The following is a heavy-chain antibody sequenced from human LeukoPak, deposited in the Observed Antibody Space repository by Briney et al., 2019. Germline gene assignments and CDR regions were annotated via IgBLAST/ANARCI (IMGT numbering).Heavy chain of an antibody. V-gene: IGHV3-73*01. CDR2: IRSKANSYAT. J-gene: IGHJ4*02. CDR3: TTTPKSQGVDY. CDR1: GFTFSGSA. Sequence: GGSLRLSCAASGFTFSGSAMHWVRQASGKGPEWVGRIRSKANSYATAYAAPVKGRFTISRDDSKNTAYLQMNSLKTEDTAVYYCTTTPKSQGVDYRGQGTLVTVSS.